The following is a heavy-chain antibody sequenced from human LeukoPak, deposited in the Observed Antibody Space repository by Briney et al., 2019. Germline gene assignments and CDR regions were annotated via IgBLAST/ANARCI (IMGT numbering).Heavy chain of an antibody. D-gene: IGHD3-9*01. CDR3: ARDQYDILTGYLYYYGMDV. CDR1: GYTFTSYG. Sequence: ASVKVSCKASGYTFTSYGISWVRQAPGQGPEWMGWISAYNGNTNYAQKLQGRVTMTTDTSTSTAYMELRSLRSDDTAVYYCARDQYDILTGYLYYYGMDVWGQGTTVTVSS. V-gene: IGHV1-18*01. CDR2: ISAYNGNT. J-gene: IGHJ6*02.